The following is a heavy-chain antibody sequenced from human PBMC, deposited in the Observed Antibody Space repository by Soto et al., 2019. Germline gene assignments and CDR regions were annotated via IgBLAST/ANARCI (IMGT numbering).Heavy chain of an antibody. D-gene: IGHD3-22*01. CDR3: ARHLYYYDSSGYYEVGYFDY. CDR2: IYHSGST. J-gene: IGHJ4*02. V-gene: IGHV4-30-2*01. Sequence: LSLTCAVSGGSISSGGYSWSWIRQPPGKGLEWIGYIYHSGSTYYNPSLKSRVTISVDRSKNQFSLKLSSVTAADTAVYYCARHLYYYDSSGYYEVGYFDYWGQGTLVTVSS. CDR1: GGSISSGGYS.